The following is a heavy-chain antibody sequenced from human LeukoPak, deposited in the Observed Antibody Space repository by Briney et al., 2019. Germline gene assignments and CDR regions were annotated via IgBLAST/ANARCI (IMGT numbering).Heavy chain of an antibody. CDR1: GGSISSGLYS. V-gene: IGHV4-30-2*01. CDR3: ARLQYCSGTSCYWFDP. Sequence: PQTLSLTCDVSGGSISSGLYSWSWIWQPLGKGLEWIGYIYHTGSTYYNPSLKSRVTISVDTSKNQFSLRLSSVTAADTAVYYCARLQYCSGTSCYWFDPWGQGTLVTAS. CDR2: IYHTGST. D-gene: IGHD2-2*01. J-gene: IGHJ5*02.